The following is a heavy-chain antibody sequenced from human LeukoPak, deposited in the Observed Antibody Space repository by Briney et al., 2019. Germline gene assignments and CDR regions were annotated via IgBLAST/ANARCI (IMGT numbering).Heavy chain of an antibody. CDR2: IIWNSGNI. D-gene: IGHD5-18*01. CDR1: GFTFEDYA. CDR3: ARGQQMWLVFFDY. J-gene: IGHJ4*02. Sequence: PGRSLRLSCAVSGFTFEDYAMHWVRQPPGKGLEWVSCIIWNSGNIDNAHSVKGRFTISRDNAKHSLYLQMNSPRAEDTALYYCARGQQMWLVFFDYWGQGTLVTVSS. V-gene: IGHV3-9*01.